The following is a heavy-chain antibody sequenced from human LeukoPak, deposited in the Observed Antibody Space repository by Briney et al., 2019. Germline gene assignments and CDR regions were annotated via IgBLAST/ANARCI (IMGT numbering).Heavy chain of an antibody. J-gene: IGHJ3*02. CDR1: GFTFSNQW. V-gene: IGHV3-7*01. D-gene: IGHD3-16*01. CDR3: ARDFSPMRADSTGGNVWFDAFDI. CDR2: IKQDGSKE. Sequence: GGSLRLSCAASGFTFSNQWMTWVRQAPGKGLEWVANIKQDGSKEHYVDSVKGRFTISRDSAKNSVYLQMNSLRAEDTAVYYCARDFSPMRADSTGGNVWFDAFDIWGQGTMVTVSS.